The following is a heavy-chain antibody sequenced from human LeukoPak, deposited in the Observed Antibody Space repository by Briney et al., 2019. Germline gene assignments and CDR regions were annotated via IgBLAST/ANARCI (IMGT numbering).Heavy chain of an antibody. D-gene: IGHD6-19*01. J-gene: IGHJ4*02. CDR1: GYSISNAYY. CDR3: VRHPRYSTGWAIDY. CDR2: MYHSGST. Sequence: SETLSLTCAVSGYSISNAYYWGWIRQPPGKGLEWIASMYHSGSTYYNPSLKSRVTISVDTSKNQFSLKLNSVTAADTAVYYCVRHPRYSTGWAIDYWDQGTLVTASS. V-gene: IGHV4-38-2*01.